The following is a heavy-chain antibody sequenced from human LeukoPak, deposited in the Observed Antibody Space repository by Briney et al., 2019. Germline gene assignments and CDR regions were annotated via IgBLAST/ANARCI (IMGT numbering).Heavy chain of an antibody. V-gene: IGHV3-20*04. J-gene: IGHJ3*01. CDR1: GFTFDDYG. Sequence: GGSLRLSCAASGFTFDDYGMSWVRQAPGKGLEWVSGINWSGGSTVYADSVKGPFTISRDNAKNSLYLQMNSLRAEDTALYYCARAYYYDSSGYYDWGQGTMVTVSS. D-gene: IGHD3-22*01. CDR3: ARAYYYDSSGYYD. CDR2: INWSGGST.